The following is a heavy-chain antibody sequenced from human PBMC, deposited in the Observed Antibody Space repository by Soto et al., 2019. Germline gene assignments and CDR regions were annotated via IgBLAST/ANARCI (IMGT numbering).Heavy chain of an antibody. Sequence: GGSLRLSCAASGFTFSSYWMSWVRQAPGKGLEWVANIKQDGSEKYYVDSVKGRFTISRDNAKNSLYLQMNSLRDEDTAVYYCAKELPSRLGYFQHWGQGTLVTVSS. CDR1: GFTFSSYW. CDR3: AKELPSRLGYFQH. D-gene: IGHD2-15*01. J-gene: IGHJ1*01. CDR2: IKQDGSEK. V-gene: IGHV3-7*04.